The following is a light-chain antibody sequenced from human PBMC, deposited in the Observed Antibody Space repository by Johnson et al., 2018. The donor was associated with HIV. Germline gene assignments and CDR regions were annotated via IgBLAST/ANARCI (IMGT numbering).Light chain of an antibody. CDR2: ENN. J-gene: IGLJ1*01. Sequence: QSVLTQPPSVSAAPGQKVTISCSGSNSNIGNNYVSWYQHLPGTTPKLLIYENNKRPSGIPDRFSGSKSGTSATLGITGLQTGDEAAYYCGTCNSSLSAHNYVFGTGTEVTVL. CDR1: NSNIGNNY. CDR3: GTCNSSLSAHNYV. V-gene: IGLV1-51*02.